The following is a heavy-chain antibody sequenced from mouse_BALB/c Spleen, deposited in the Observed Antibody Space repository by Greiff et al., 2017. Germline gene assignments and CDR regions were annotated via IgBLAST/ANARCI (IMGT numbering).Heavy chain of an antibody. CDR1: GYTFSSYW. V-gene: IGHV1-9*01. CDR3: NEGVGQVAY. J-gene: IGHJ3*01. D-gene: IGHD3-3*01. Sequence: VQLQQSGAELMKPGASVKISCKATGYTFSSYWIEWVKQRPGHGLEWIGEILPGSGSTNYNEKFKGKATFTADTSSNTAYMQLSSLTSEDTAVYYCNEGVGQVAYWGQGTLVTVSA. CDR2: ILPGSGST.